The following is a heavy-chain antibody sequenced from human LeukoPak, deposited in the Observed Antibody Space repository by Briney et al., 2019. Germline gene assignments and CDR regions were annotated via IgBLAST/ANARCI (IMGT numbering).Heavy chain of an antibody. CDR3: ASGTYYDFWSGYHNWFDP. CDR1: GFTFSSYS. CDR2: ISSSSSYM. J-gene: IGHJ5*02. Sequence: PGGSLRLSCAASGFTFSSYSMNWVRQAPGKGLEWVSSISSSSSYMYYADSVKGRFTISRDNAKNSLYLQMNSLRAEDTAVYYCASGTYYDFWSGYHNWFDPWGQGTLVTVSS. V-gene: IGHV3-21*01. D-gene: IGHD3-3*01.